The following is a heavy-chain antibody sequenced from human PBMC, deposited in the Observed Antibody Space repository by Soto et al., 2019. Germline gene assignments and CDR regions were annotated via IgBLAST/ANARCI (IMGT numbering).Heavy chain of an antibody. CDR2: NYYSGAT. J-gene: IGHJ4*02. D-gene: IGHD3-9*01. CDR1: GGSINSGDYY. CDR3: ATLSFYDIFTGYSFDY. V-gene: IGHV4-30-4*01. Sequence: HVQLQESGPGLVKPSQTLPLTCTVSGGSINSGDYYWSWIRQPPGKGLEWIGHNYYSGATYYNPYLMSRASISIDKSTSQFCLKLNSVTAADSATYYCATLSFYDIFTGYSFDYWGQGALAAVSS.